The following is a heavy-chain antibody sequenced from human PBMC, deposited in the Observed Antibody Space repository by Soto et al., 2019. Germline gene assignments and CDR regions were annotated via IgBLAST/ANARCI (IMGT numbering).Heavy chain of an antibody. CDR3: AQSGMAIDY. Sequence: EVPLLESGGGLVQPGGSLRLSCAASGFTFSIYAMSWVRQAPGKGLEWVSAISGSGGSTYYADSVKGRFTISRDNSKNTLYLQMNGPRAADTGVDHCAQSGMAIDYWGQGTLVTVPS. CDR1: GFTFSIYA. V-gene: IGHV3-23*01. J-gene: IGHJ4*02. D-gene: IGHD5-12*01. CDR2: ISGSGGST.